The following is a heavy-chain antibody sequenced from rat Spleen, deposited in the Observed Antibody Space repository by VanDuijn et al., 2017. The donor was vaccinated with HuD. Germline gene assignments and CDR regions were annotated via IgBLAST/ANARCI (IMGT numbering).Heavy chain of an antibody. D-gene: IGHD1-2*01. CDR1: GFTFSDYG. J-gene: IGHJ3*01. CDR2: ISYGDSSGHSST. V-gene: IGHV5-29*01. Sequence: EVQLEESGGGLVQPGRSLKLSCAASGFTFSDYGMAWVRQAPTKGLEWVATISYGDSSGHSSTYYLDSVQGRFTISRDNAKSTLYLQMDSLRSEDTATYYCTTRPYYSSLNWFPYWGQGTLVTVSS. CDR3: TTRPYYSSLNWFPY.